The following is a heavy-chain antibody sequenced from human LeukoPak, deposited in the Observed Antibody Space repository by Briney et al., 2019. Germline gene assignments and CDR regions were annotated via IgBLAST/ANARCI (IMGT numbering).Heavy chain of an antibody. D-gene: IGHD3-16*02. V-gene: IGHV4-61*02. CDR3: ARYDYVWGSYPTHFDY. J-gene: IGHJ4*02. CDR1: GGSISSGSYY. CDR2: IYTSGST. Sequence: SQTLSLTCTVSGGSISSGSYYWSWIRQPAGKGLEWIGRIYTSGSTNYNPSLKSRVTISVDTSKNQFSLKLSSVTAADTAVYYCARYDYVWGSYPTHFDYWGQGTLVTVSS.